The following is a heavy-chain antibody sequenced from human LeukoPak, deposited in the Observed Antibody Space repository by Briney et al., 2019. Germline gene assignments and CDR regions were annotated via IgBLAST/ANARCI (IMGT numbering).Heavy chain of an antibody. V-gene: IGHV1-69*13. CDR3: ARGVSSSLYYYYYYMDV. J-gene: IGHJ6*03. CDR1: GGTFSSYA. Sequence: ASVKVSCKASGGTFSSYAISWVRQAPGQGLEWMGGIIPIFGTANYAQKFQGRVTITADESTSTAYMELSSLRSEDTAVYYCARGVSSSLYYYYYYMDVWGKGTTVTVSS. D-gene: IGHD6-6*01. CDR2: IIPIFGTA.